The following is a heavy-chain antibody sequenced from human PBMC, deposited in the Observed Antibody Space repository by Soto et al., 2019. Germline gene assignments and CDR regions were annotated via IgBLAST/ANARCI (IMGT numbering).Heavy chain of an antibody. CDR2: MSGSSSTT. Sequence: XGSLRLSCSTSGLTFSNYAMSWVRQAPGGGLEWVSSMSGSSSTTYYADSVKGRFTISRDRSKNTLYLQMSSLRAEDTALYYCAKNQERELPRVIDFWGQGTLVTVSS. V-gene: IGHV3-23*01. J-gene: IGHJ4*02. D-gene: IGHD1-7*01. CDR1: GLTFSNYA. CDR3: AKNQERELPRVIDF.